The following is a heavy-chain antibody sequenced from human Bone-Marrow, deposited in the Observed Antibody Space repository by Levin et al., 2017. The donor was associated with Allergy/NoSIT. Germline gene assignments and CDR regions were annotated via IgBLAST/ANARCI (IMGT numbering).Heavy chain of an antibody. CDR2: RRGRGRRR. D-gene: IGHD5-12*01. J-gene: IGHJ3*01. CDR1: GFTFTDFA. V-gene: IGHV3-23*01. Sequence: SGFTFTDFAMSWVRQAPGKGREGGGGRRGRGRRREDVDIHTFLFTISRDNSKKILYLHMSNLRAEDTAIYYWAKDDRAYNAEGDALDVWDQGTMVTVSS. CDR3: AKDDRAYNAEGDALDV.